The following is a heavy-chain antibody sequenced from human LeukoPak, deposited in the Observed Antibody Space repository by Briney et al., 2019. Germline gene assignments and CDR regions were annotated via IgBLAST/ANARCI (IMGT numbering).Heavy chain of an antibody. CDR3: ARDGLDSSGPVAFDI. Sequence: GGSLRLSCVASEFTVSTNYMSWVRQAPGKGLEWVSIIHIDGDTHYADSVKGRFTFSRDNSKNTLYLQTNSLRSEDTAVYYCARDGLDSSGPVAFDIWGQGTMVTVSS. V-gene: IGHV3-66*01. D-gene: IGHD3-22*01. CDR2: IHIDGDT. J-gene: IGHJ3*02. CDR1: EFTVSTNY.